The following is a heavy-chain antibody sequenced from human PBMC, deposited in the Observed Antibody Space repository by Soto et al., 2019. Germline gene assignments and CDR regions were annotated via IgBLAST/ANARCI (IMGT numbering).Heavy chain of an antibody. CDR3: ASYYQLLFNWFDH. CDR1: GGGFGSYA. CDR2: IIPIFGTA. Sequence: ASVAVCSTACGGGFGSYARRCVQQAPGQGLEWMGGIIPIFGTANYAQKFQGRVTITADESTSTAYMELSSLRSEDTAVYYCASYYQLLFNWFDHWGQGTLVTVS. J-gene: IGHJ5*02. D-gene: IGHD2-2*01. V-gene: IGHV1-69*13.